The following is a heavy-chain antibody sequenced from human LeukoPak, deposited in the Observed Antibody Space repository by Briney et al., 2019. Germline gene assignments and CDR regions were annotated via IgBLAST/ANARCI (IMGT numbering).Heavy chain of an antibody. Sequence: GESLRLSCAASGFTFSSDWMHWGRQAPGKGLVWVSRINSDGSSTSYADSVKGRFTISRDNAKNTLYLQMNSLRAEDTAVYYCAREYGIAVAGTDNWFDPWGQGTLVTVSS. CDR1: GFTFSSDW. CDR2: INSDGSST. V-gene: IGHV3-74*01. J-gene: IGHJ5*02. CDR3: AREYGIAVAGTDNWFDP. D-gene: IGHD6-19*01.